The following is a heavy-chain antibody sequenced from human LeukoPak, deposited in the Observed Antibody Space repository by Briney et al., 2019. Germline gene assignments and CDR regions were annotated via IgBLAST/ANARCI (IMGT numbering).Heavy chain of an antibody. J-gene: IGHJ6*03. CDR3: ARDTYDSSGYYSYYYYYYMDV. V-gene: IGHV1-2*02. Sequence: ASVKVSCKASGYTFTGYYMHWVRQAPGQGLEWMGWINPNSGDTNYAQKLQGRVTMTTDTSTSTAYMELRSLRSDDTAVYYCARDTYDSSGYYSYYYYYYMDVWGKGTTVTVSS. CDR2: INPNSGDT. CDR1: GYTFTGYY. D-gene: IGHD3-22*01.